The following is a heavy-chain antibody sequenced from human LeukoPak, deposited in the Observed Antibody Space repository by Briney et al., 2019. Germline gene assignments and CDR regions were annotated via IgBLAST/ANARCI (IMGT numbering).Heavy chain of an antibody. Sequence: GASVKVSCKASGYTFTSYGISWVRQAPGQGLEWMGWISAYNGNTNYAQKLQGRVTMTRDTSISTAYMELSRLRSDDTAVYYCASRGIVGATIPNDYWGQGTLVTVSS. V-gene: IGHV1-18*01. CDR2: ISAYNGNT. D-gene: IGHD1-26*01. CDR1: GYTFTSYG. J-gene: IGHJ4*02. CDR3: ASRGIVGATIPNDY.